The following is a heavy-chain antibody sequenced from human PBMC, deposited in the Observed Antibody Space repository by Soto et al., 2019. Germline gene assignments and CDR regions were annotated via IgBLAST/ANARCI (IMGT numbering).Heavy chain of an antibody. CDR1: GFTFTSAW. CDR2: IKSKTDGVTV. CDR3: TTAERGGSYYSDY. J-gene: IGHJ4*02. Sequence: EVQLVESGGGLVRPGESLRLSCAASGFTFTSAWINWVRQAPGKGLEWAGRIKSKTDGVTVDYGAPVKGRFTISRDDSKNTAYLQMNSLRNEDTAVYYCTTAERGGSYYSDYWGQGTLVTVSS. V-gene: IGHV3-15*07. D-gene: IGHD1-26*01.